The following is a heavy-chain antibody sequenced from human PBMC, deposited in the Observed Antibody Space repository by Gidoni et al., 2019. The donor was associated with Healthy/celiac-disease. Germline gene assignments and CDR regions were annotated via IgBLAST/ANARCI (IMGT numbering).Heavy chain of an antibody. CDR3: ARLSNYGYSFDY. CDR2: IYSSGST. Sequence: QLQLQESGPGLVKPSETLSLTCTVSGGSISSSRYYWGWIRQPPGKGLEWIGSIYSSGSTYYNPSLKSRVTISVDTSKNQFSLKLSSVTAADTAVYYCARLSNYGYSFDYWGQGTLVTVSS. J-gene: IGHJ4*02. CDR1: GGSISSSRYY. D-gene: IGHD5-18*01. V-gene: IGHV4-39*01.